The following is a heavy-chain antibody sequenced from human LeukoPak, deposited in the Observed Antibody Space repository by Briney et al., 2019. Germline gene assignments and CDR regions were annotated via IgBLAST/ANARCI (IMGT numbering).Heavy chain of an antibody. J-gene: IGHJ5*02. CDR1: GFSLSTSGVG. CDR2: IYWNDDK. Sequence: SGPTLVKPTQTLTLTCTFSGFSLSTSGVGVGWIRQPPGKALEWLALIYWNDDKRYSPPLKSRLTITKDTSKNQVVLTMTNMDPVDTATYYCAHRGIDSSSWYSGWFGPWGQGTLVTVSS. V-gene: IGHV2-5*01. CDR3: AHRGIDSSSWYSGWFGP. D-gene: IGHD6-13*01.